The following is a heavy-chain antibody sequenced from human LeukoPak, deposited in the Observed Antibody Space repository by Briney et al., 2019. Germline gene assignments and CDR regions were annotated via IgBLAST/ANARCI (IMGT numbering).Heavy chain of an antibody. CDR3: ARDEKDGPLWY. CDR1: GFTFSSYE. D-gene: IGHD2-15*01. J-gene: IGHJ4*02. V-gene: IGHV3-48*03. CDR2: ISSSGSTI. Sequence: PGGSLRLSCAASGFTFSSYEMNWVRQAPGKGLEWVSYISSSGSTIYYADSVKGRFTISRDNARNFIYLQVNSLRAEDTAIYYCARDEKDGPLWYWGQGILVFVSS.